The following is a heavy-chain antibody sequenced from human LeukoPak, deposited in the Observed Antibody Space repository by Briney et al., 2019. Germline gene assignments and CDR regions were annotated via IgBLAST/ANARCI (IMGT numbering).Heavy chain of an antibody. CDR3: AKDIRRGYSDYDRTSRAFDY. CDR1: GFTFSSYS. V-gene: IGHV3-21*04. CDR2: ISSSSSYI. Sequence: GGSLRLSCAASGFTFSSYSMNWVRQAPGKGLGWVSSISSSSSYIYYADSVKGRFTISRDNSKNTLYLQMNSLRAEDTAVYYCAKDIRRGYSDYDRTSRAFDYWGQGTLVTVSS. J-gene: IGHJ4*02. D-gene: IGHD5-12*01.